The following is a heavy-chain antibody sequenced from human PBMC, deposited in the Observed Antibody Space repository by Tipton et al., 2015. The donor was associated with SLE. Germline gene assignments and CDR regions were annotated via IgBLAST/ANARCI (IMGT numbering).Heavy chain of an antibody. J-gene: IGHJ4*02. CDR1: GGSISSSSYY. CDR3: ARGAGSSGDFDY. CDR2: IYYSGST. V-gene: IGHV4-39*07. Sequence: TLSLTCTVSGGSISSSSYYWGWIRQPPGKGLEWIGSIYYSGSTYYNPSLKSRVTISADTSKNQFSLKLSSVTAADTAVYYCARGAGSSGDFDYWGQGTLVTVSP. D-gene: IGHD2-15*01.